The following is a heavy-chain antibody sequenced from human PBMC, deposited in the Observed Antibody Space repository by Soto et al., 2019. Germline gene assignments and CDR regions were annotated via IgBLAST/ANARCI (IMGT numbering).Heavy chain of an antibody. CDR2: INPNSGGT. D-gene: IGHD6-13*01. V-gene: IGHV1-2*04. CDR1: GYTFTGYY. CDR3: ARGIAAAAARGMDV. Sequence: QVQLVQSGAEVKKPGASVKVSCKASGYTFTGYYMHWVRQAHGQGLEWMGWINPNSGGTNYAQKFQGWVTITRDTPISTAYRELSRLRSDDTAVYYCARGIAAAAARGMDVWGQGTTVTVS. J-gene: IGHJ6*02.